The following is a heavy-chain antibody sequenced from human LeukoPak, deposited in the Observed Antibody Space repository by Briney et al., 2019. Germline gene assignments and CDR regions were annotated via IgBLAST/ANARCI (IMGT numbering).Heavy chain of an antibody. CDR3: AKSRRDYSFWSGYY. CDR2: ISYDGSNK. CDR1: GFTFSSYG. J-gene: IGHJ4*02. D-gene: IGHD3-3*01. Sequence: GGSLRLSCAASGFTFSSYGMHWVRQAPGKGLEWVAVISYDGSNKYYADSVKGRFTISRDNSKNTLYLQMNRLTAEDTAVYYCAKSRRDYSFWSGYYWGQGTLVTVSS. V-gene: IGHV3-30*18.